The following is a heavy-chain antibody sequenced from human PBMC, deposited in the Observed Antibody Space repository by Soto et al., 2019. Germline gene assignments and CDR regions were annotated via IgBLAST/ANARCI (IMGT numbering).Heavy chain of an antibody. CDR2: ISSDGSRI. Sequence: GGSLRLSCAASEFTLSNYWMHWVRQAPGKGLVWVSRISSDGSRINYADSVKGRFTISRDNAKKSLYLQMNSLRAEDTAVYYCGSQVLAAAGAIIDSSGQGILVIVSS. CDR3: GSQVLAAAGAIIDS. J-gene: IGHJ4*02. D-gene: IGHD6-13*01. V-gene: IGHV3-74*01. CDR1: EFTLSNYW.